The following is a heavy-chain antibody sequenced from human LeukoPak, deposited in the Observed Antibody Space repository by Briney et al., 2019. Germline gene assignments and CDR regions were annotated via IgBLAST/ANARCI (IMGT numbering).Heavy chain of an antibody. V-gene: IGHV1-18*01. CDR2: ISAYNGNT. Sequence: ASVKVSCKASGYTFTSYGISWVRQAPGQGLEWMGWISAYNGNTNYAQKFQGRVTITRDTSASTAYMELSSLRSEDTAVYYCARPLLSGYDPFDYWGQGTLVTVSS. CDR3: ARPLLSGYDPFDY. D-gene: IGHD5-12*01. CDR1: GYTFTSYG. J-gene: IGHJ4*02.